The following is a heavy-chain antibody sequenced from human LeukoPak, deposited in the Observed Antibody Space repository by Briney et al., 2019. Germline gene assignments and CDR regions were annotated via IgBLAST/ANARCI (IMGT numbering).Heavy chain of an antibody. CDR1: GFNVSRNY. V-gene: IGHV3-23*01. CDR2: ISGSGDYT. Sequence: PGGSLRLSCAASGFNVSRNYMSWVRQAPGKGLEWVSGISGSGDYTYYADSLKGRFTISRDNSKNTLYLRMNSLRAEDTALYYCAKDQTYYYGLGSSTNAFDIWGQGTMVTVSS. CDR3: AKDQTYYYGLGSSTNAFDI. D-gene: IGHD3-10*01. J-gene: IGHJ3*02.